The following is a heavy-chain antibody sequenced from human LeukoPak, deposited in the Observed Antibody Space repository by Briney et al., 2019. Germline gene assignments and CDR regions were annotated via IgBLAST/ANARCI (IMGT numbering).Heavy chain of an antibody. D-gene: IGHD3-10*01. CDR1: GYTFTGYY. J-gene: IGHJ6*02. CDR2: INPNSGGT. CDR3: ARGLLWFGESEDSNYYYYGMDA. Sequence: ASVKVSCKASGYTFTGYYMHWVRQAPGQGLEWMGWINPNSGGTNYAQKFQGWVTMTRDTSISTAYMELSRLRSDDTAVYYCARGLLWFGESEDSNYYYYGMDAWGQGTTVTVSS. V-gene: IGHV1-2*04.